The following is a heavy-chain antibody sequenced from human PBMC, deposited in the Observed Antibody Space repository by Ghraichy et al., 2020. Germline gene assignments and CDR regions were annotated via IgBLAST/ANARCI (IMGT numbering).Heavy chain of an antibody. V-gene: IGHV3-23*01. D-gene: IGHD6-19*01. CDR1: GFTFSSYA. J-gene: IGHJ3*02. CDR3: AKRPSRAVAGAFDI. CDR2: LSDSGGST. Sequence: LNISCAASGFTFSSYAMSWVRQAPGKGLEWVSTLSDSGGSTYYPDSVKGRFTISRDNSKNTLYLQMNSLRAEDTAVYYCAKRPSRAVAGAFDIWGQGTMVTVSS.